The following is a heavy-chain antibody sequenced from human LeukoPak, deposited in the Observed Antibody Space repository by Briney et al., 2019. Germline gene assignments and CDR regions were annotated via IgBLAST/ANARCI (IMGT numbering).Heavy chain of an antibody. CDR1: GFTFSGSA. J-gene: IGHJ3*02. V-gene: IGHV3-73*01. CDR3: TRRLYDSSGYYHGNDAFDI. Sequence: GGSPRLSCAASGFTFSGSAMHWVRQASGKGLEWVGRIRSKANSYATAYAASVKGRFTISRDDSKNTAYLQMSSLKTEDTAVYYCTRRLYDSSGYYHGNDAFDIWGQGTMVTVSS. D-gene: IGHD3-22*01. CDR2: IRSKANSYAT.